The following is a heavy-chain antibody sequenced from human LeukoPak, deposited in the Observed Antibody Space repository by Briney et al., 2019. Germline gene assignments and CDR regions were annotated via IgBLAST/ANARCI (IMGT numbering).Heavy chain of an antibody. CDR3: ARAKNPAWLANLLAECFQH. V-gene: IGHV3-11*01. Sequence: PGGSLRLSCAVSGFTFSDYYMSWIRQAPGKGLEWISYISSSGNTIYYADSVKGRFTISRDNAKNSLYLRMNSLRAEDTAVYYCARAKNPAWLANLLAECFQHWGQGTLVTVSS. J-gene: IGHJ1*01. CDR2: ISSSGNTI. D-gene: IGHD5-12*01. CDR1: GFTFSDYY.